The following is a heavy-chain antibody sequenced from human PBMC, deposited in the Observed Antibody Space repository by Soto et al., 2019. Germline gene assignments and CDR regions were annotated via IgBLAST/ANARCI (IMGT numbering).Heavy chain of an antibody. Sequence: SETLSLTCAVYGGSFSGYYWSWIRQPPGKGLEWIGEINHSGSTNYNPSLKSRVTISVDTSKNQFSLKLSSVTAADMAVYYCARGRTYNWNDVGYFDYWGQGTLVTVSS. CDR3: ARGRTYNWNDVGYFDY. D-gene: IGHD1-1*01. J-gene: IGHJ4*02. V-gene: IGHV4-34*01. CDR1: GGSFSGYY. CDR2: INHSGST.